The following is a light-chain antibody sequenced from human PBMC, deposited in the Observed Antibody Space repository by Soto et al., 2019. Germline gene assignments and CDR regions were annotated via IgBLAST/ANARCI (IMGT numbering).Light chain of an antibody. CDR1: QSVSSN. CDR3: QQYNNWPRYT. V-gene: IGKV3-15*01. CDR2: GAS. J-gene: IGKJ2*01. Sequence: EIVMTQSPATLSVSPGERATLSCRASQSVSSNLAWYQQKPGQAPRLLIYGASTRASGIPARFSGSGSVTEFTLTVSSLQSEDFAVYSCQQYNNWPRYTFRPRTKLEIK.